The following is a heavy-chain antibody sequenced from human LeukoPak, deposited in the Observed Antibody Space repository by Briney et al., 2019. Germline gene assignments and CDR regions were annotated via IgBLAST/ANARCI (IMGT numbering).Heavy chain of an antibody. J-gene: IGHJ4*02. CDR3: ARDRPNYYGSDGHYYRRDGDY. D-gene: IGHD3-22*01. CDR2: ITSRGEST. Sequence: GGSLRLSCAASGFTFSIYAMSWVRQAPGKGLQWVSSITSRGESTLYVGSVKGRFTITRDNSEITLYLQMHSLRAEDTAVYYCARDRPNYYGSDGHYYRRDGDYWGRGTLVSVSS. V-gene: IGHV3-23*01. CDR1: GFTFSIYA.